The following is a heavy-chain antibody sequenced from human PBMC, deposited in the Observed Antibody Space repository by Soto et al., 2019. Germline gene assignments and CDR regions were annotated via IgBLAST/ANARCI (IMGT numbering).Heavy chain of an antibody. CDR3: AKGEVRGIIPSYFDY. V-gene: IGHV3-30*18. CDR2: ISNDGSNE. Sequence: VGSLRLSCAGSGFTFRWFGMNWVRQAPGKGLEWVARISNDGSNEYYVDSVKGRFTISRDNSKNTLYLQMDSLRAEDTAVYYCAKGEVRGIIPSYFDYWGLGTLVTVSS. CDR1: GFTFRWFG. D-gene: IGHD3-10*01. J-gene: IGHJ4*02.